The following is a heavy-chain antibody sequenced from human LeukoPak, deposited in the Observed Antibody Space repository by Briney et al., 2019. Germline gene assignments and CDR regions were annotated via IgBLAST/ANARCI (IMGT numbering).Heavy chain of an antibody. CDR1: GGSISSSSYY. CDR3: ARRRAVAGTKSLYYFDY. J-gene: IGHJ4*02. D-gene: IGHD6-19*01. V-gene: IGHV4-39*01. CDR2: IYYSGST. Sequence: PSETLSLTCTVSGGSISSSSYYWGWIRQPPGKGLEWIGSIYYSGSTYYNPSLKSRVTISVDTSKNQFSLKLSPVTAADTAVYYCARRRAVAGTKSLYYFDYWGQGTLVTVSS.